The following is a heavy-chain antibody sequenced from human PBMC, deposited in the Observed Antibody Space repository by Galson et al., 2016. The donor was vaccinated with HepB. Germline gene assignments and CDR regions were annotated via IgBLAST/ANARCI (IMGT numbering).Heavy chain of an antibody. CDR1: GFNFRTYT. V-gene: IGHV3-23*01. CDR2: ISGGGGST. J-gene: IGHJ4*02. CDR3: AKDRYCGGGACSWSYFDL. D-gene: IGHD2-15*01. Sequence: SLRLSCAASGFNFRTYTMRWVRQAPGKGLEWVSGISGGGGSTYYAYSVQGRLTISRDNPKNMVYLQIHSLRVEDTAVYFCAKDRYCGGGACSWSYFDLWGPGIQVTVSS.